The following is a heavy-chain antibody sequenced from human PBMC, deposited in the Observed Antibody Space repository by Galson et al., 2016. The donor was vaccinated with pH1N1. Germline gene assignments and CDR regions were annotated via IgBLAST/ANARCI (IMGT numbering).Heavy chain of an antibody. CDR3: ARRYYFDY. CDR1: GYSVTRYY. Sequence: SVKVSCKASGYSVTRYYMHWVRQAPGQGLEWMGIIDPSDGTTTYSQKFQGRITMTRDTPTNSVHMELSSLTSDDTAVYYCARRYYFDYWGQGTLITVSS. CDR2: IDPSDGTT. V-gene: IGHV1-46*01. J-gene: IGHJ4*02.